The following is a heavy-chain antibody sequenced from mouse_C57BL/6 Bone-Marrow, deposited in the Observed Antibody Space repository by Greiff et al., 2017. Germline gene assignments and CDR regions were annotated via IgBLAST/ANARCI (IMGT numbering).Heavy chain of an antibody. Sequence: EVQRVESGGGLVKPGGSLKLSCAASGFTFSSYAMSWVRQTPEKRLEWVATISDGGSYTYYPDNVKGRFTISRDNAKNNLYLQMSHLKSEDTAMYYCARALLRGGDYGGQGTTLTVSA. CDR2: ISDGGSYT. CDR1: GFTFSSYA. V-gene: IGHV5-4*01. D-gene: IGHD1-1*01. CDR3: ARALLRGGDY. J-gene: IGHJ2*01.